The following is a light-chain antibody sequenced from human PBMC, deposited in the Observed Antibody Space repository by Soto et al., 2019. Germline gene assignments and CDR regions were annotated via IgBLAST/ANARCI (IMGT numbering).Light chain of an antibody. CDR2: GAS. CDR1: QSVSSSY. CDR3: KQYGSSPRT. V-gene: IGKV3-20*01. Sequence: EIVLQQSPGTLSLSPGARSTLSGRDSQSVSSSYLAWYQQKPGQANRLLIYGASSRATGIPDRFSGSGSGTDFTLTISRLEPEEFAVYYCKQYGSSPRTVGHGTKVDNK. J-gene: IGKJ1*01.